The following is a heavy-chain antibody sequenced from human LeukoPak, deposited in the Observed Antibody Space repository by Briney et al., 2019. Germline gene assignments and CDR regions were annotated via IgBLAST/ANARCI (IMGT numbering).Heavy chain of an antibody. CDR3: ARDTAAARAFDI. CDR2: IYTSGST. CDR1: GGSISSYY. V-gene: IGHV4-4*07. D-gene: IGHD2-2*01. Sequence: SETLSLTCTVSGGSISSYYWSWIWQPAGKGLEWIGRIYTSGSTNYNPSLKSRVTMSVDTSKNQFSLKLSSVAAADTAVYYCARDTAAARAFDIWGQGTMVTVSS. J-gene: IGHJ3*02.